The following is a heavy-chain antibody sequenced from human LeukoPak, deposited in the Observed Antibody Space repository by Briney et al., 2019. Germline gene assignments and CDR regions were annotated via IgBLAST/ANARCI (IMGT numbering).Heavy chain of an antibody. Sequence: GGSLRLSCAASGFTFSSYGMHRVRQAPGKGLEWVAVISYDGSNKYYADSVKGRFTISRDNSKNTLYLQMNSLRAEDTAVYYCARGIAAAGTHFDYWGQGTLVTVSS. CDR1: GFTFSSYG. D-gene: IGHD6-13*01. CDR3: ARGIAAAGTHFDY. J-gene: IGHJ4*02. CDR2: ISYDGSNK. V-gene: IGHV3-30*03.